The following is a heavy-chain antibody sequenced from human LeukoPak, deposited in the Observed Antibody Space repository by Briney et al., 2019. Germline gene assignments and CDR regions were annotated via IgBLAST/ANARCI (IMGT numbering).Heavy chain of an antibody. Sequence: SETLSLTCAVSGGSIDSHYWGWIRQPPGKGLQWIGDIYYTGKNNYNPSLKSRVTISLDTSKDHLSLNLTSVLAADTAIYYCVRRDTGWNYFDYWGQGILVTVSS. V-gene: IGHV4-59*08. D-gene: IGHD6-19*01. J-gene: IGHJ4*02. CDR2: IYYTGKN. CDR3: VRRDTGWNYFDY. CDR1: GGSIDSHY.